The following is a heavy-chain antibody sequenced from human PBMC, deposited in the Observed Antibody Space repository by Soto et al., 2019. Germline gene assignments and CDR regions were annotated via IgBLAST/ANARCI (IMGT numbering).Heavy chain of an antibody. V-gene: IGHV3-30*18. CDR3: AKDLREMATIRPDY. J-gene: IGHJ4*02. CDR2: ISYDGIDK. Sequence: QVQLVESGGGVVQPGTSLRLSCAASGFTFSSFGIHWVRQAPGKGLEWVAVISYDGIDKNYGDSVKGRFTISRENSKNMLYLQMNSLRIEDTAVYHCAKDLREMATIRPDYWGQGIQVTVSS. CDR1: GFTFSSFG. D-gene: IGHD1-26*01.